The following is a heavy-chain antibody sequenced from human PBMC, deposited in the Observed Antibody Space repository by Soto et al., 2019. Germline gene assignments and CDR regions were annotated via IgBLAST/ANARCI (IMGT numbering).Heavy chain of an antibody. CDR2: MNEDGGTT. CDR1: GFTFSSYW. V-gene: IGHV3-74*01. J-gene: IGHJ6*02. D-gene: IGHD3-10*01. CDR3: ASDLSGRADV. Sequence: GGSLRLSCAASGFTFSSYWMHCFRQAPGKGLVWVSRMNEDGGTTDYADSVKGRFTISRDNAKNTLYLQMNSLRVEDTAVYYCASDLSGRADVWGQGTTVTVSS.